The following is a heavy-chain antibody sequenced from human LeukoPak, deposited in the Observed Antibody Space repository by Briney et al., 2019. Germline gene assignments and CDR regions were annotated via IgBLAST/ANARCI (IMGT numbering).Heavy chain of an antibody. CDR3: ARDLRGPGSLASDHWD. CDR1: GFMLSDYS. V-gene: IGHV3-21*06. CDR2: LSSVVSYV. J-gene: IGHJ4*02. Sequence: GGSLRLSCAASGFMLSDYSMSWVRQTPGKGLEWVSTLSSVVSYVYYSDSVKGRFTISRDNGRNSLYLQMNSLRPDDTGVYYCARDLRGPGSLASDHWDWGQGTLVTVSS. D-gene: IGHD3-10*01.